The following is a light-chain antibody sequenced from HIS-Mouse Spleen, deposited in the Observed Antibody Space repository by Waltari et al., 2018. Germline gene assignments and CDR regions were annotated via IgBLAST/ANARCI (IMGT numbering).Light chain of an antibody. V-gene: IGLV2-11*01. CDR2: DVS. Sequence: QSALTQPRSVSGSPGQSVTISCTGTSSDVGGYHYVSWYQPHPGKAPKLMIYDVSKRPSGVPDRFSGSKSGNTASLTISGLQAEDEADYYCCSYAGSYTGVFGTGTKVTVL. CDR1: SSDVGGYHY. CDR3: CSYAGSYTGV. J-gene: IGLJ1*01.